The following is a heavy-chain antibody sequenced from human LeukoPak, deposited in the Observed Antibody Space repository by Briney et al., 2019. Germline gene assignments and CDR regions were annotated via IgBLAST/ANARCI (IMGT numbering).Heavy chain of an antibody. CDR2: IYYSGST. Sequence: PSETLSLTCTVSGGSISSYYWSWIRQPPGKGLEWIGYIYYSGSTNYNPSLKSRVTISVDTSKNQFSLKLSSVTAADTAVYYCARGNTYYDFWSGYYLYFDYWGQGTLVTVSS. CDR3: ARGNTYYDFWSGYYLYFDY. CDR1: GGSISSYY. V-gene: IGHV4-59*01. D-gene: IGHD3-3*01. J-gene: IGHJ4*02.